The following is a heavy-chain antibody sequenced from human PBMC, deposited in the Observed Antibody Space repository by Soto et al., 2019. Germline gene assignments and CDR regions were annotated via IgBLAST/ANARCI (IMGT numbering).Heavy chain of an antibody. CDR2: ISYDGSNK. CDR1: GFTFSSYG. D-gene: IGHD3-22*01. Sequence: VQLVESGGGVVQPGRSLRLSCAASGFTFSSYGMHWVRQAPGKGLEWVAVISYDGSNKYYADSVKGRFTISRDNSKNTLYLQMNSLRAEDTAVYYCAKLSPNYDSSGQFDYWGQGTLVTVSS. V-gene: IGHV3-30*18. CDR3: AKLSPNYDSSGQFDY. J-gene: IGHJ4*02.